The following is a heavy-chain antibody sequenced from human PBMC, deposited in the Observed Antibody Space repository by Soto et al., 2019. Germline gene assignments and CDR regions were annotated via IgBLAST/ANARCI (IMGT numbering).Heavy chain of an antibody. V-gene: IGHV3-74*01. D-gene: IGHD5-12*01. CDR3: ARVRGLDPIHDY. J-gene: IGHJ4*02. CDR2: IDNDGVGT. Sequence: GGSLRLSCAASGFTFSRHWMHWVRQIPGKGLMWVSRIDNDGVGTSYADSVRGRFTMSRDNAKNTLYLQMDNLPVEDSPVYFCARVRGLDPIHDYWGQGTLVTVSS. CDR1: GFTFSRHW.